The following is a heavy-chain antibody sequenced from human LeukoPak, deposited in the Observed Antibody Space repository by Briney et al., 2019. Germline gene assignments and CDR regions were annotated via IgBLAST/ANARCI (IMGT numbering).Heavy chain of an antibody. CDR2: IYYTGIT. V-gene: IGHV4-59*11. D-gene: IGHD3-16*02. J-gene: IGHJ4*02. CDR3: ARYKEYYDYVWGSYRYTVFDY. Sequence: SETLSLTCTVSGGSISGQYWSLIRQPPGKGLEWIGYIYYTGITKYNPSLKSRVTISVGTSKSQFSLKLSSVTAADTAVYYCARYKEYYDYVWGSYRYTVFDYWGQGTLVTVSS. CDR1: GGSISGQY.